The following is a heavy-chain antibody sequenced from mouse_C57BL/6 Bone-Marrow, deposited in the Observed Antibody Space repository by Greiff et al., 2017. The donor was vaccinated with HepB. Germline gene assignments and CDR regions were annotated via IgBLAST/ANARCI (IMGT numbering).Heavy chain of an antibody. CDR3: ARRGGYSYYFDY. CDR2: ISSGGSYT. V-gene: IGHV5-6*02. D-gene: IGHD2-3*01. J-gene: IGHJ2*01. Sequence: EVNVVESGGDLVKPGGSLKLSCAASGFTFSSYGMSWVRQTPDKRLEWVATISSGGSYTYYPDSVKGRFTISRDNAKNTLYLQMSSLKSEDTAMYYCARRGGYSYYFDYWGQGTTLTVSS. CDR1: GFTFSSYG.